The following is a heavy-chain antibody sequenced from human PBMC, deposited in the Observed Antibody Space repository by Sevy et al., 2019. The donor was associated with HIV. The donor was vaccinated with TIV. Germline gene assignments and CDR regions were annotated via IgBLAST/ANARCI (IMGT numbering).Heavy chain of an antibody. V-gene: IGHV3-23*01. Sequence: GGSLRLSCAASGFTFNTHAMNWVRQAPGKGLEWVSVISGPGYGTNYADSVKGRFTISRDNSKNTQYLQMNSLRDDDTGVYYCAKALNPALESMLEVNLRSLKGFDVWGQGTMVTVSS. CDR1: GFTFNTHA. CDR3: AKALNPALESMLEVNLRSLKGFDV. J-gene: IGHJ3*01. CDR2: ISGPGYGT. D-gene: IGHD3-22*01.